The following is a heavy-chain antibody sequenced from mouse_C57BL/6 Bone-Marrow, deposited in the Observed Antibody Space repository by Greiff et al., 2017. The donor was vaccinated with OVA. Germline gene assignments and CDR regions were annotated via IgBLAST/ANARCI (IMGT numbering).Heavy chain of an antibody. D-gene: IGHD4-1*01. V-gene: IGHV2-3*01. Sequence: VMLVESGPGLVAPSQRLSITCTVSGFSLTSYGVSWVRQPPGKGLEWLGVIWGDGSTNYHSALISRLSISKDNSKSQVFLKLNSLQTDDTATYYCAKHENWDGDWYFDVWGTGTTVTVSS. J-gene: IGHJ1*03. CDR2: IWGDGST. CDR3: AKHENWDGDWYFDV. CDR1: GFSLTSYG.